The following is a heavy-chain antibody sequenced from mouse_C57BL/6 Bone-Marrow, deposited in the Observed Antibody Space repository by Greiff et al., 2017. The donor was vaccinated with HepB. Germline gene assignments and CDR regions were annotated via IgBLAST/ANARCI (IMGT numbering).Heavy chain of an antibody. J-gene: IGHJ3*01. CDR2: IYPRSGNT. CDR1: GYTFTSYG. Sequence: QVQLQQSGAELARPGASVKLSCKASGYTFTSYGISWVKQRTGQGLEWIGEIYPRSGNTYYNEKFKGKATLTADKSSSTAYMELRSLTSENSAVYFCARSGITTVVAPFAYWGQGTLVTVSA. CDR3: ARSGITTVVAPFAY. D-gene: IGHD1-1*01. V-gene: IGHV1-81*01.